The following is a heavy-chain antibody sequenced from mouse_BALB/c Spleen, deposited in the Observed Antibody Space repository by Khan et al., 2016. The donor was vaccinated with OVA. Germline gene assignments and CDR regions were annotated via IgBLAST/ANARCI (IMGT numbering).Heavy chain of an antibody. CDR3: ARRRGTYDY. Sequence: QVQLQQSGAELVKPGASVNLSCKASGYTFTNYDINWVRQRPEQGLEWIGWLFPGDGTTKYNEKFKGKATLTTDKSSSTAYFQLSRLTSEDSAVYCCARRRGTYDYWGQGTTLTVSS. V-gene: IGHV1S56*01. J-gene: IGHJ2*01. CDR1: GYTFTNYD. D-gene: IGHD2-10*01. CDR2: LFPGDGTT.